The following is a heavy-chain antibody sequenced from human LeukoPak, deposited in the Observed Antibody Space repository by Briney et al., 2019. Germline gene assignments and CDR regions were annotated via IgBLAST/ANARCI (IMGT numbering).Heavy chain of an antibody. V-gene: IGHV3-23*01. CDR1: GFTFSSYG. Sequence: GGSLRLSCAASGFTFSSYGMSWVRQAPGKGLEWVSSFSGSGGSTYYADSVKGRFTISRDNAKNSLFLQMNSLRAEDTAVCYCAREGLFFEYWGRGTLVTGSS. CDR3: AREGLFFEY. CDR2: FSGSGGST. J-gene: IGHJ4*02. D-gene: IGHD3-3*01.